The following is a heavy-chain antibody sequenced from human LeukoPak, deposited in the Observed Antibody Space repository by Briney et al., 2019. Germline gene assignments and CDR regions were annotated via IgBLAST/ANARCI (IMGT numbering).Heavy chain of an antibody. V-gene: IGHV1-2*02. CDR1: GYTFTGYY. CDR3: ARDRDIVGRLGSFDI. J-gene: IGHJ3*02. D-gene: IGHD1-26*01. CDR2: INPNSGGT. Sequence: ASVKVSCKASGYTFTGYYMHWVRQAPGQGLEWMGWINPNSGGTNYAQKFQGRVTMTRDTSISTAYMELSRLTSDDTAIYYCARDRDIVGRLGSFDIWGQGTMVIVSS.